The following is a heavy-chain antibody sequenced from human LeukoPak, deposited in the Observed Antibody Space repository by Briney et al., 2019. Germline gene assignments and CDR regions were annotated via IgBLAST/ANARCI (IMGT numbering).Heavy chain of an antibody. Sequence: PGGSLRLSCAASGFTFSDYYMSWIRQAPGKRLQWVSYISSSGSTIYYADSLKGRFTISRDNAKNSLYLQMNSLRAEDTAVYYCARDQVVRGVIDYYYYMDVWGKGTTVTVSS. CDR3: ARDQVVRGVIDYYYYMDV. CDR1: GFTFSDYY. V-gene: IGHV3-11*01. CDR2: ISSSGSTI. J-gene: IGHJ6*03. D-gene: IGHD3-10*01.